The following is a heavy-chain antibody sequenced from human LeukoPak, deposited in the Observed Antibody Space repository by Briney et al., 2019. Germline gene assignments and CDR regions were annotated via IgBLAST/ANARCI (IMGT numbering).Heavy chain of an antibody. Sequence: GGSLRLSCAASGFTFSSSVMSWLRRAPGKGLEWVSGISGSGGSTYYADSVKGRLTISRDNSKNTLYVQMNSLRAEDTAVYYCAKRGADWYFDLWGRGTLVTVSS. D-gene: IGHD4/OR15-4a*01. V-gene: IGHV3-23*01. CDR1: GFTFSSSV. CDR3: AKRGADWYFDL. CDR2: ISGSGGST. J-gene: IGHJ2*01.